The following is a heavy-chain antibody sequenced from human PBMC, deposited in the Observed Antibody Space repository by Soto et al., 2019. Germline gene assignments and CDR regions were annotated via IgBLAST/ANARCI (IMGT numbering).Heavy chain of an antibody. CDR3: ARERVLGGADFDY. J-gene: IGHJ4*02. Sequence: QVQLVQSGAEEKKPGASVNVSCKASGYTFTNYATHWVRQAPGQRLEWMGWINAGNGNTKYSQKFQGRVTITRDTXASTGHMQLSSLRSEDTAVYYCARERVLGGADFDYWGQGTLVTVSS. CDR1: GYTFTNYA. CDR2: INAGNGNT. V-gene: IGHV1-3*05. D-gene: IGHD3-16*01.